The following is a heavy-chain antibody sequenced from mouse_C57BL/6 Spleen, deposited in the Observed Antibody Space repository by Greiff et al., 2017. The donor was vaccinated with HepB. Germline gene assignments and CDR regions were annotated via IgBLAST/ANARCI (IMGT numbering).Heavy chain of an antibody. D-gene: IGHD6-1*01. CDR1: GYTFTSYW. CDR2: IDPSDSET. Sequence: QVQLQQPGAELVRPGSSVKLSCKASGYTFTSYWMHWVKQKPIQGLEWIGNIDPSDSETHYNQKFKDKATLTVDKSSSTAYMQLSSLTSEDYAVYYCAGGGPHQYYFDYWGQGTTLTVSS. J-gene: IGHJ2*01. CDR3: AGGGPHQYYFDY. V-gene: IGHV1-52*01.